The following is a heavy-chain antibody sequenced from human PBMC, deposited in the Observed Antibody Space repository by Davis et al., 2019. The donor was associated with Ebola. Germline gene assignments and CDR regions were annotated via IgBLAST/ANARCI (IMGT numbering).Heavy chain of an antibody. Sequence: ASVKVSCKASGYTFTNYDINWVRQAPGQGLEWMGWISAYNGNTNSAQKLRGRVTMTTDTSTSTAYMELRSLRSDDTAVYYCARDSLRRGPLIGRGLDNWFDPWGQGTLVTVSS. V-gene: IGHV1-18*01. D-gene: IGHD3-10*01. CDR1: GYTFTNYD. J-gene: IGHJ5*02. CDR3: ARDSLRRGPLIGRGLDNWFDP. CDR2: ISAYNGNT.